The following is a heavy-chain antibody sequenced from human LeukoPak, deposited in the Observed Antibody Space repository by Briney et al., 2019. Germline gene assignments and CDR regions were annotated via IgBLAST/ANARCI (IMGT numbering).Heavy chain of an antibody. D-gene: IGHD3-22*01. Sequence: GGSLRLSCAASGFTFSSYWMHWVRHAPGKGLVWVSLTNNDGSFTIYADSVKGRFTIYRDNAKNTLYLQMNSLRAEDTAVYYCARDLGQYYDTSDNWFDPWGQGTLVTVSS. CDR2: TNNDGSFT. CDR1: GFTFSSYW. J-gene: IGHJ5*02. CDR3: ARDLGQYYDTSDNWFDP. V-gene: IGHV3-74*01.